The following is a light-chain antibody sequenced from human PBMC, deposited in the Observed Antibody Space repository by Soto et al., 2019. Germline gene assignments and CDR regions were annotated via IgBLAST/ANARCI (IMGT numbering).Light chain of an antibody. Sequence: ESVLTQSPGTLSLSPGERATLSCRASQSVSSNYLAWYQQKPGQAPRLLIYGASTRASGIPDRFSGSGSGTDFTLAISSLEPEDFAVYYCQQRSNWHPALTFGGGTKVDIK. CDR1: QSVSSNY. CDR3: QQRSNWHPALT. CDR2: GAS. V-gene: IGKV3D-20*02. J-gene: IGKJ4*01.